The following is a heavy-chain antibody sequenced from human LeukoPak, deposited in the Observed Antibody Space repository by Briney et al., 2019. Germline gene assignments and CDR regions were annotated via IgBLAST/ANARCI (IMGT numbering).Heavy chain of an antibody. Sequence: ASVKVSCKASGYTFTSYDINWVRLVTGQGLEWMGWMNPNSGNTGYAQKFQGRATMTRNTSISTAYMELSSLRSEDTAVYYCARGRRRTGQYYFDYWGQGTLVTVSS. J-gene: IGHJ4*02. CDR1: GYTFTSYD. V-gene: IGHV1-8*01. D-gene: IGHD1-1*01. CDR3: ARGRRRTGQYYFDY. CDR2: MNPNSGNT.